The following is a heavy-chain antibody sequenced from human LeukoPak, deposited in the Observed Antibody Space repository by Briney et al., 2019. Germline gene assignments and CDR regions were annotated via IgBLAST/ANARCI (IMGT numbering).Heavy chain of an antibody. CDR3: ARESSERGYSYGPSDY. CDR1: GITFTSYA. Sequence: GGSLRLSCAASGITFTSYAMPWVRQAPGKGLEYFSAISSNGGSTYYANSVKGRFTISRDNSKNTLYLQMGSLRAEDMAVHYCARESSERGYSYGPSDYWGQGTLVTVSS. V-gene: IGHV3-64*01. J-gene: IGHJ4*02. CDR2: ISSNGGST. D-gene: IGHD5-18*01.